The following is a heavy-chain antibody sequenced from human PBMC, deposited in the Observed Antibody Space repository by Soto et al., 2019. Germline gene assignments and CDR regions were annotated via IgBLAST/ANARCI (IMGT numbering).Heavy chain of an antibody. CDR1: GYTFTGYY. V-gene: IGHV1-18*04. CDR3: ARDQGYWCDY. D-gene: IGHD2-8*02. CDR2: ISAYNGNT. Sequence: ASVKVSCKASGYTFTGYYMHWVRQAPGQGLEWMGWISAYNGNTNYAQKLQGRVTMTTDTSTSTAYMELRSLRSDDTAVYYCARDQGYWCDYWGQGTLVTVSS. J-gene: IGHJ4*02.